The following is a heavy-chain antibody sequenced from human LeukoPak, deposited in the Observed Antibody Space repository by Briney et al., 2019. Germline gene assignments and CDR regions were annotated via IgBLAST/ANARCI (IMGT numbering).Heavy chain of an antibody. V-gene: IGHV4-4*09. CDR1: AASISNYY. CDR2: ISTSGST. D-gene: IGHD3-22*01. CDR3: ASPRSGYRYTFDY. J-gene: IGHJ4*02. Sequence: PSETLSLTCAVSAASISNYYWSWIRQAPGKGLEWIGYISTSGSTNYNPSLRSRVSISLDTSKNRFSLNLNFVTAADAAVYYCASPRSGYRYTFDYWGQGALVTVSS.